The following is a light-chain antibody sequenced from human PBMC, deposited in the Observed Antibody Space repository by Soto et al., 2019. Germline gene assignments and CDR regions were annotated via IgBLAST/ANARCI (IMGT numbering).Light chain of an antibody. CDR1: HSISSW. Sequence: DFQITRSPSTLSASVGDRVTMTCRASHSISSWLAWYQQKPGKAPKLLIYDASSLESGVPSRFSGSGSGTEFTLTISSLQPDDFATYYCQQYNSYWTFGQGTKVDIK. V-gene: IGKV1-5*01. J-gene: IGKJ1*01. CDR2: DAS. CDR3: QQYNSYWT.